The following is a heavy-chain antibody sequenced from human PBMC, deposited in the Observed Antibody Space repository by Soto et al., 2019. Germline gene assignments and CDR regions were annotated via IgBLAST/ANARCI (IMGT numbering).Heavy chain of an antibody. CDR2: IYSGGST. Sequence: EVQLVESGGGLVQPGGYLRLSCAASGLTVSSNYMSWVRQAPGKGLEWVSVIYSGGSTYYADSVKGRFTISRDKSKNTLYLQINSLRAEDTAVYYGALSAAGTGNDYWGQGTLVTVSS. CDR3: ALSAAGTGNDY. D-gene: IGHD6-13*01. CDR1: GLTVSSNY. J-gene: IGHJ4*02. V-gene: IGHV3-66*01.